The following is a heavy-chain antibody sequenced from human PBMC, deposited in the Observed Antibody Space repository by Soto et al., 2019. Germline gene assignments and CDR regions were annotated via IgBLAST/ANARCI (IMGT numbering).Heavy chain of an antibody. CDR2: IDPSDSYT. Sequence: GESLKSSCKGSGYSFTSYWNSWVRQMPGKGLEWMGRIDPSDSYTNYSPSFQGHVTISADKSISTAYLQWSSLKASDTAMYYCARHPDDSSLMDVWGQGTTVTVSS. CDR3: ARHPDDSSLMDV. J-gene: IGHJ6*02. V-gene: IGHV5-10-1*01. D-gene: IGHD6-6*01. CDR1: GYSFTSYW.